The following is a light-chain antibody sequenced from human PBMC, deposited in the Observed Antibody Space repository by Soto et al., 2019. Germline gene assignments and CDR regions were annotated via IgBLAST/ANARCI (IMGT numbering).Light chain of an antibody. CDR2: TNT. CDR1: SSNIGAGYD. V-gene: IGLV1-40*01. Sequence: QSVLTQPPSVSGAPGQRVTISCTGSSSNIGAGYDVHWYQQLPGTAPKLLIYTNTNRPSGVPDRFSGSKSGTSASLAITGLQAEDEADYHCQSYDSSLSGSVFGTGTKVTVL. CDR3: QSYDSSLSGSV. J-gene: IGLJ1*01.